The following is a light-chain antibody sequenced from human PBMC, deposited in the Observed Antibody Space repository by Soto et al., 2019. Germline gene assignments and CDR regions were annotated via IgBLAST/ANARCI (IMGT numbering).Light chain of an antibody. CDR2: SNN. J-gene: IGLJ1*01. V-gene: IGLV1-44*01. CDR3: AAWDDSLHGYNYV. Sequence: QSVLTQPPSASGTPGQRVTISCSGSSSNIGSNTVNWYQQLPGTAPKLLIYSNNQRPSGVPDRFSGSKSGTSASLAISWPQSEDEADYYCAAWDDSLHGYNYVFGTGTKVTVL. CDR1: SSNIGSNT.